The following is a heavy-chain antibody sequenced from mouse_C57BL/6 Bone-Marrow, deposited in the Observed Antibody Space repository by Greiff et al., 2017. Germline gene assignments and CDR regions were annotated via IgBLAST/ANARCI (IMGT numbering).Heavy chain of an antibody. Sequence: VQLVESGAELMKPGASVKLSCNASGYTFTGSWIEWVKQTPGHGLEWIGEILPGSGSTKYNEKFKGKGTFTADTSSNTAFIQLSSLTTEDSAINYGSRDDPYREYFAYWGQGTTLTVSA. CDR2: ILPGSGST. CDR1: GYTFTGSW. V-gene: IGHV1-9*01. D-gene: IGHD2-10*01. CDR3: SRDDPYREYFAY. J-gene: IGHJ2*01.